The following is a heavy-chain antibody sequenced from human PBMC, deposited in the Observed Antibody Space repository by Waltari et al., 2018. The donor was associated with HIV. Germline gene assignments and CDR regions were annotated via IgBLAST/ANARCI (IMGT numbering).Heavy chain of an antibody. CDR1: GFTFTSYG. CDR3: ARETYYYDSSGPYFDY. J-gene: IGHJ4*02. V-gene: IGHV3-48*01. Sequence: EVQLVESGGGLVQPGGSLRLSCAASGFTFTSYGMNWVRQAPGKGLDWVSFISSSSSTIYYADSVKGRFTISRDNAKNSLYLQMNSLRAEDTAVYYCARETYYYDSSGPYFDYWGQGTLVTVSS. CDR2: ISSSSSTI. D-gene: IGHD3-22*01.